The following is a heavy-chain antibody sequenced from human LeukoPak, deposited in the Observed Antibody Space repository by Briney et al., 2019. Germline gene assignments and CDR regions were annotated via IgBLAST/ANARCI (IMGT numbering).Heavy chain of an antibody. D-gene: IGHD1-26*01. V-gene: IGHV4-39*01. J-gene: IGHJ4*02. Sequence: SETLSLTCTVSGGSISSRSYYWGWLRHPPGKGLGWIGRIYCGSTSYNPSLKSRVTISVDTSKNQSSLKLGSVTAADTAVYYCARNASDSGTSYFDYWGQGTLVTVSS. CDR2: IYCGST. CDR3: ARNASDSGTSYFDY. CDR1: GGSISSRSYY.